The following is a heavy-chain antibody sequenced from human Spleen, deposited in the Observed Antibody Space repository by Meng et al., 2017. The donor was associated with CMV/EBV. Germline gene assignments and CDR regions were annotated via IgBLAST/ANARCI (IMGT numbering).Heavy chain of an antibody. CDR3: ARGYSDSRAYYHY. D-gene: IGHD3-22*01. J-gene: IGHJ4*02. Sequence: KASGSIFTGYYIHWVRQAPGQGLEWMGWIDHHKGGTKSAQRCQGRVTLTWDTSINTAYMALSRLISDETAVYYCARGYSDSRAYYHYWGQGTLVTVSS. CDR2: IDHHKGGT. CDR1: GSIFTGYY. V-gene: IGHV1-2*02.